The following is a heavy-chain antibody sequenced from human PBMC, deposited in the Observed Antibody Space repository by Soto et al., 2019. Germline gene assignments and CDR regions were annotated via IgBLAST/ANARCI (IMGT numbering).Heavy chain of an antibody. D-gene: IGHD3-9*01. V-gene: IGHV3-21*01. CDR3: ARALYYDILTGYVH. CDR1: GFTFSSYS. CDR2: ISSSSSYI. Sequence: EVQLVESGGGLVKPGGSLRLSCAASGFTFSSYSMNWVRQAPGKGLEWVSSISSSSSYIYYADSVKGRFTISRDNAKNSLYLQLNSLIAEGTAVYSCARALYYDILTGYVHWGQGTLVTVSS. J-gene: IGHJ4*02.